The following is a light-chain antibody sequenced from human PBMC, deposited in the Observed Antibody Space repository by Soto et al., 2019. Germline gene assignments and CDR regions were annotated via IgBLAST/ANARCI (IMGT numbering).Light chain of an antibody. CDR3: QQYNGT. V-gene: IGKV1-5*03. J-gene: IGKJ1*01. CDR1: QSISNW. Sequence: DIQMTQSPSTLSASVGDRVTITCRASQSISNWLAWYQQKAGKAPKLLIYKASSLESGVPSTFSGSGSGTEFTLTISSLQPDEFATYYCQQYNGTFGQGTTVEMK. CDR2: KAS.